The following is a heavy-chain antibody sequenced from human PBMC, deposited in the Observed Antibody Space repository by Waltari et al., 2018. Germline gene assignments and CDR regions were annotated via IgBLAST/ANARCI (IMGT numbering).Heavy chain of an antibody. V-gene: IGHV3-30*02. CDR2: XRXDGSNK. Sequence: VQLVXXXXGVVQPXXXRRLSCXXXXFTLSXYXXXXXXQAPGKGLEWVAFXRXDGSNKYXADSVKXRXTXSRDNSXNTLYXXXXSLRAEDXXVYYXXXXSGAGXDYWGQGT. D-gene: IGHD6-13*01. CDR1: XFTLSXYX. CDR3: XXXSGAGXDY. J-gene: IGHJ4*02.